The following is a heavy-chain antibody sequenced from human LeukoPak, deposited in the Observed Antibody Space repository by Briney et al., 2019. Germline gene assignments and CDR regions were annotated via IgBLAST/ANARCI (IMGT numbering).Heavy chain of an antibody. CDR2: IYYSGST. V-gene: IGHV4-39*07. D-gene: IGHD1-14*01. CDR1: GGSISSSSYY. Sequence: PSETLSLTCTVSGGSISSSSYYWGWIRQPPGKGLEWIGTIYYSGSTYYNPSLKSRVTISLDTSKNQFSLKLSSVTAADTAVYYCAREAEPTPGGDYWGQGTLVTVSS. J-gene: IGHJ4*02. CDR3: AREAEPTPGGDY.